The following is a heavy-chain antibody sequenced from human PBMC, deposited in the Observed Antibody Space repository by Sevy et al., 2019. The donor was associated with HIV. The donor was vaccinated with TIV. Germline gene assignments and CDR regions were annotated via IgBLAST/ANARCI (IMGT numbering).Heavy chain of an antibody. J-gene: IGHJ4*02. Sequence: ASVKVSCKVSGSTLTKLSMHWVRQVPGKGLEWMVSFDPEDGETIYARKFQGRVTMTEDTSTDTAYMVLSSLRSEDTAVYYCATTKYYYDSSGSPFDYWGQGTLVTVSS. D-gene: IGHD3-22*01. CDR2: FDPEDGET. CDR1: GSTLTKLS. V-gene: IGHV1-24*01. CDR3: ATTKYYYDSSGSPFDY.